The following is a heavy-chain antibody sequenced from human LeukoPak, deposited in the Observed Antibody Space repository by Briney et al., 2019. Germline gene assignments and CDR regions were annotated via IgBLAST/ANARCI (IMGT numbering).Heavy chain of an antibody. CDR1: GFTFSSYW. Sequence: GGSLRLSCAASGFTFSSYWMNWARQAPGKGLEWVASINHNGNVNYYVDSVKGRFTISRDNAKNSLYLQMNSLRVEDTAFYYCARDLAYSRLDYWGQGMLVTVSS. CDR3: ARDLAYSRLDY. D-gene: IGHD5-18*01. J-gene: IGHJ4*02. V-gene: IGHV3-7*01. CDR2: INHNGNVN.